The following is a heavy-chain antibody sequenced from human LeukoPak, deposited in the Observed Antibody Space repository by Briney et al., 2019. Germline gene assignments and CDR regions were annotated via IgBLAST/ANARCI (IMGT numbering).Heavy chain of an antibody. CDR1: GFTFSSYA. D-gene: IGHD6-6*01. CDR2: ISGSGGST. V-gene: IGHV3-23*01. Sequence: PGRSLRLSCAASGFTFSSYAMSWVRQAPGKGLEWVSAISGSGGSTYYADSVKGRFTISRDNSKNTLYLQMNSLRAEDTAVYYCARGLRWARPGVYYYYYMDVWGKGTTVTVSS. CDR3: ARGLRWARPGVYYYYYMDV. J-gene: IGHJ6*03.